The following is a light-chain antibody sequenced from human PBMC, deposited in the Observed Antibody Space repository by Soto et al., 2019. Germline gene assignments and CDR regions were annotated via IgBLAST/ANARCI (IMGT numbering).Light chain of an antibody. CDR2: YNN. Sequence: QAVLTQPPPASGDPRQKGTLPFVWSSSPIESNYLYWYQQLPGSAPKLLIYYNNQRPSGVPDRFSGSKSGTSASLAISGLRSVDEGDYYCGAWDDSLSSPLFGGGTKVTVL. CDR1: SSPIESNY. V-gene: IGLV1-47*01. CDR3: GAWDDSLSSPL. J-gene: IGLJ2*01.